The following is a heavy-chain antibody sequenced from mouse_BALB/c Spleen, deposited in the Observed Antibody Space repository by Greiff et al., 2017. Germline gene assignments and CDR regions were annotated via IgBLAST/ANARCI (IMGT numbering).Heavy chain of an antibody. CDR3: ARATMITFDWYFDV. J-gene: IGHJ1*01. Sequence: VQLQQSGAELVKPGASVKLSCTASGFNIKDTYMHWVKQRPEQGLEWIGRIDPANGNTKYDPKFQGKATITADTSSNTAYLQLSSLTSEDTAVYYCARATMITFDWYFDVWGAGTTVTVSS. CDR2: IDPANGNT. V-gene: IGHV14-3*02. D-gene: IGHD2-4*01. CDR1: GFNIKDTY.